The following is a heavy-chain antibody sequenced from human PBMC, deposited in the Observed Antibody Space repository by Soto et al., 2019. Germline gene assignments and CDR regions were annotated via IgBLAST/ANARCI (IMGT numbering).Heavy chain of an antibody. Sequence: SETLSLTCTVSVDSISTYYWSWIRRPAGKGLEWIGRIDASGSTNYNPSLKSRVTISVDTSKNQFSLKLSSVTAADTAVYYCARRHYDILTGSNWFDPWGQGTLVTVSS. V-gene: IGHV4-4*07. D-gene: IGHD3-9*01. CDR2: IDASGST. J-gene: IGHJ5*02. CDR1: VDSISTYY. CDR3: ARRHYDILTGSNWFDP.